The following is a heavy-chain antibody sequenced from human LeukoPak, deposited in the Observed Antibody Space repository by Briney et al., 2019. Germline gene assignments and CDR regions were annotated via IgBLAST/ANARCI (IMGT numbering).Heavy chain of an antibody. J-gene: IGHJ4*02. CDR2: ISTFNGDT. CDR3: GRVGWSGNTNSDS. D-gene: IGHD3-10*01. Sequence: WASVKVSCKASGYTFTSYGISWVRQAPGQGLEWMGWISTFNGDTNYGQKVQDRVTMTTDTSTSTAYMELRSLRSDDTAVYYCGRVGWSGNTNSDSWGPGTLVTVSS. V-gene: IGHV1-18*04. CDR1: GYTFTSYG.